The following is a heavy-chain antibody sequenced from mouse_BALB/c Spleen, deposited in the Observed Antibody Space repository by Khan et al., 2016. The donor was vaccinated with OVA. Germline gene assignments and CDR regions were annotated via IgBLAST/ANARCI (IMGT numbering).Heavy chain of an antibody. CDR1: GYKFTDYA. J-gene: IGHJ3*01. CDR3: TRGGKFAY. Sequence: QVQLQQSGAELVRPGVSVKISCKVSGYKFTDYAMHWVKQSHAKGLEWIGVISTYYGDADYSQKFKGKATMTVDRSSSIAYLELARLTSEDSARYYCTRGGKFAYWGQGTLVTVSA. D-gene: IGHD1-1*02. V-gene: IGHV1S137*01. CDR2: ISTYYGDA.